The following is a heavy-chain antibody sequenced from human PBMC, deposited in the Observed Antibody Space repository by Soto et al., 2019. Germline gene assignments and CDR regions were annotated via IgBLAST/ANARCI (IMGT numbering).Heavy chain of an antibody. D-gene: IGHD2-15*01. Sequence: SGPTLVNPTQTLTLTCTFSGFSLSTSGMCVSWIRQPPGKALEWLARIDWDDDKYYSTSLKTRLTISKDTSKNQVVLTMTNMDPVDTATYYCARVSVVVAATAIFDYWGQGTLVTVSS. J-gene: IGHJ4*02. CDR1: GFSLSTSGMC. CDR2: IDWDDDK. V-gene: IGHV2-70*11. CDR3: ARVSVVVAATAIFDY.